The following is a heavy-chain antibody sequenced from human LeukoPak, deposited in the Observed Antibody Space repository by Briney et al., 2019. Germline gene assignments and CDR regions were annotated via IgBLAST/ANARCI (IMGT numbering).Heavy chain of an antibody. V-gene: IGHV3-30-3*01. J-gene: IGHJ4*02. CDR2: ISHDGDNT. Sequence: PGTSLRLSCEASGFAFGSYAMHWVRQAPGRGLEWVAVISHDGDNTNSGESVRGRFTLSRDNAKNSLYLQMNSLRAEDMAVYYCAKGDQGYCSSTSCYMDNWGQGTLVTVSS. CDR3: AKGDQGYCSSTSCYMDN. CDR1: GFAFGSYA. D-gene: IGHD2-2*02.